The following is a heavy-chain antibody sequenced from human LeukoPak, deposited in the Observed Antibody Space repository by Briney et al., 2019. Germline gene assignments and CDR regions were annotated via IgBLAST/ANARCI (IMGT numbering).Heavy chain of an antibody. J-gene: IGHJ4*02. Sequence: SETLSLTCTVSGGSISSYYWSWIREPPGKGLEWIGYIYYSGSTNYNPSLKSRVTISVDTSKNQFSLKLSSVTAADTAVYYCPPPGLLWFGESPFDYWGQGTLVTVFS. D-gene: IGHD3-10*01. CDR1: GGSISSYY. V-gene: IGHV4-59*01. CDR2: IYYSGST. CDR3: PPPGLLWFGESPFDY.